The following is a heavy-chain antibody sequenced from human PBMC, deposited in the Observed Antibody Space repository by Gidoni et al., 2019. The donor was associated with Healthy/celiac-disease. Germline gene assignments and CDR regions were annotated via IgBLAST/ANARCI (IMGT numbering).Heavy chain of an antibody. J-gene: IGHJ6*02. V-gene: IGHV1-18*01. Sequence: QVQLVQSGAEVKKPVASVKVSCKASGYTFPSYGISWVRQAAGQGLEWMGWISAYNGNTNDAQKLQGRVTMTTDTSTSTAYMELRSLRSDDTAVYYCARGTNYYDNYYYGMDVWGQGTTVTVSS. CDR1: GYTFPSYG. CDR2: ISAYNGNT. CDR3: ARGTNYYDNYYYGMDV. D-gene: IGHD3-22*01.